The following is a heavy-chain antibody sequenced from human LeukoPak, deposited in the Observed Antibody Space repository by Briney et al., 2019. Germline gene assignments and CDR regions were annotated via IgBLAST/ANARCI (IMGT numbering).Heavy chain of an antibody. Sequence: GESLKISCKGSGYSFTSYWIGWVRQMPGKGLEWVGIIYPGDSDTRYSPSFQGQVTISADKSISTAYLQWSSLKASDTAMYYCARHESYYYGSGSYQGEFDYWGQGTLVTVSS. J-gene: IGHJ4*02. V-gene: IGHV5-51*01. CDR3: ARHESYYYGSGSYQGEFDY. D-gene: IGHD3-10*01. CDR2: IYPGDSDT. CDR1: GYSFTSYW.